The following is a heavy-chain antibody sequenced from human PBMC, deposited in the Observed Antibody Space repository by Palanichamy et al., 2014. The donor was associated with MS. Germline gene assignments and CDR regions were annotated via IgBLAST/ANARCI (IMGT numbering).Heavy chain of an antibody. CDR2: IKQDGSEK. V-gene: IGHV3-7*01. CDR3: ARDRIAARPGKLYYYYGMDV. J-gene: IGHJ6*02. Sequence: EVQLVESGGGLVQPGGSLRLSCAASGFTFSSYWMSWVRQAPGKGLEWVANIKQDGSEKYYVDSVKGRFTISRDNAKNSLYLQMNSLRAEDTAVYYCARDRIAARPGKLYYYYGMDVWDQGTTVTVSS. CDR1: GFTFSSYW. D-gene: IGHD6-6*01.